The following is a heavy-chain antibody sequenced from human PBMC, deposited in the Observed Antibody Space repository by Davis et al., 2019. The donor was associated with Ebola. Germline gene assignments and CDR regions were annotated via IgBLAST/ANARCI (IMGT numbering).Heavy chain of an antibody. D-gene: IGHD3-3*01. Sequence: GESLKISCAASGFTFSDHYMDWVRQAPGKGLEWVGRTRNKANSYTTEYAASVKGRFTISRDDSKNSLYLQMNSLKTEDTAVYYCASSITIFGVVITGGYWGQGTLVTVSS. CDR1: GFTFSDHY. V-gene: IGHV3-72*01. CDR2: TRNKANSYTT. J-gene: IGHJ4*02. CDR3: ASSITIFGVVITGGY.